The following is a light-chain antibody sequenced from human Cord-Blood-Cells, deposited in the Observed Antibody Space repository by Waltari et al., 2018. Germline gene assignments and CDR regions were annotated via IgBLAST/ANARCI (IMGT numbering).Light chain of an antibody. CDR3: CSYAGSSTFD. Sequence: QSALTQPASVPGSPGQSITISCTGTSTDVGSYNLVSWYQQHPGKAPKLMIYEGSKRPSGVSNRFSGSKSGNTASLTISGLQAEDEADYYCCSYAGSSTFDFGTGTKVTVL. V-gene: IGLV2-23*03. CDR1: STDVGSYNL. CDR2: EGS. J-gene: IGLJ1*01.